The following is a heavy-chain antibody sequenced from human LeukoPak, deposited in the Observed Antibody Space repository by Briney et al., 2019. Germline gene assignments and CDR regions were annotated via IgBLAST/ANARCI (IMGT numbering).Heavy chain of an antibody. V-gene: IGHV5-51*01. Sequence: GESLKISCKGSGYSFTSYWIGWVGQMPGKGLEWMGIIYPGDSDTRYSPSFQGQVTISADKSISTAYLQWSSLKASDTAMYYCARLPYYYGSGSYYKGWFDPWGQGTLVTVSS. CDR2: IYPGDSDT. J-gene: IGHJ5*02. D-gene: IGHD3-10*01. CDR3: ARLPYYYGSGSYYKGWFDP. CDR1: GYSFTSYW.